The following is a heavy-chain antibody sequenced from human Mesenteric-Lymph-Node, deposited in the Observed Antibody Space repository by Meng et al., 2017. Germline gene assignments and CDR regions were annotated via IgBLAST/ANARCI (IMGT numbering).Heavy chain of an antibody. CDR1: GGSVSSGGYY. CDR3: ARNYYFDY. V-gene: IGHV4-30-4*08. J-gene: IGHJ4*02. CDR2: IDYTGST. Sequence: QVQLQESGPGLVKPSGTLSLTCAVSGGSVSSGGYYWTWIRQHPGKGLEWIGYIDYTGSTYYNPSLKSRVTISMDTSKNQFSLRLSSVTAADTAVYYCARNYYFDYWGQGTLVTVSS.